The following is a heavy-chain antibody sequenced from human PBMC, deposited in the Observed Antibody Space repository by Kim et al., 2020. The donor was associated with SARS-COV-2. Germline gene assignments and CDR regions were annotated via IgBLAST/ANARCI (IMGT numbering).Heavy chain of an antibody. CDR3: ARGAGSWYPKVIDY. D-gene: IGHD6-13*01. CDR2: IYYSGST. CDR1: GGSVSSGSYY. Sequence: SETLSLTCTVSGGSVSSGSYYWSWIRQPPGKGLEWIGYIYYSGSTNYNPSLKSRVTISVDTSKNQFSLKLSSVNAADTAVYYCARGAGSWYPKVIDYWGQGTLVTVSS. J-gene: IGHJ4*02. V-gene: IGHV4-61*01.